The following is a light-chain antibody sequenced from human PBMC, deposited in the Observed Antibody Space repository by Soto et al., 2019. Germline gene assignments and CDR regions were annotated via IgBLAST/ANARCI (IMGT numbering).Light chain of an antibody. CDR3: GTWDLTLSARV. J-gene: IGLJ3*02. CDR2: DNN. V-gene: IGLV1-51*01. CDR1: TSNIANNY. Sequence: QSVLTQPPSMSAAPGQKVTISCSGSTSNIANNYVSWYQQLPGTAPRLLIYDNNKRPSGIPDRFSGSRSGTSATLDITGLQTGDEADYYCGTWDLTLSARVFGGGTKLTVL.